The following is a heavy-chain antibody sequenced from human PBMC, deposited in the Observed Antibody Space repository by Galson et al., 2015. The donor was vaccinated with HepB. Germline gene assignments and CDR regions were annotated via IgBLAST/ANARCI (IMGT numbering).Heavy chain of an antibody. J-gene: IGHJ5*02. V-gene: IGHV3-48*02. CDR2: ISSSSSTI. CDR1: RFTFSSYS. Sequence: SLRLSCAASRFTFSSYSMNWVRQAPGKGLEWVSYISSSSSTIYYADSVKGRFTISRDNAKNSLYLQMNSLRDEDTAVYYCARDHRFYRLGPFDPWGQGTLVTVSS. D-gene: IGHD3-16*01. CDR3: ARDHRFYRLGPFDP.